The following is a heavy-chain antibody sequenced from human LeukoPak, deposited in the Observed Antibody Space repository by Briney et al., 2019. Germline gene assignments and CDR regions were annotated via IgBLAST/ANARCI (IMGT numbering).Heavy chain of an antibody. V-gene: IGHV3-23*01. D-gene: IGHD2-2*01. J-gene: IGHJ5*02. Sequence: GGSLRLSCAASGFTFSSYAMSWVRQAPGKGLEWVSAIGGSGATIYYADSVKGRFTISRDNSKDTVYLQMNSLRVEDTAVYYCAKDRYCSSTSCYAGQFDPWGQGTLVTVSS. CDR3: AKDRYCSSTSCYAGQFDP. CDR2: IGGSGATI. CDR1: GFTFSSYA.